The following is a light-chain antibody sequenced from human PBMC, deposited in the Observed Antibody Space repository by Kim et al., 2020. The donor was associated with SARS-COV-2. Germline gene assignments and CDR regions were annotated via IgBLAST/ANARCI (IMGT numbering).Light chain of an antibody. CDR1: NIGSKS. CDR2: DDS. J-gene: IGLJ2*01. CDR3: QVWDSSSDHVV. V-gene: IGLV3-21*03. Sequence: PGKTARITCGGNNIGSKSVHWDQQKPGQAHVLVVYDDSDRPSGIPERFSGSNSGNTATLTISRVEAGDEADYYCQVWDSSSDHVVFGGGTQLTVL.